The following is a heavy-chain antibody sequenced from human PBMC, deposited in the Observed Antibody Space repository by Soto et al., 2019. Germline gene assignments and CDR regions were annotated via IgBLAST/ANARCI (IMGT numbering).Heavy chain of an antibody. CDR1: GGSISSYY. CDR2: IYYSGST. CDR3: ARDQPDFNADGYNWGIGWFDP. Sequence: SETLSLTCTVSGGSISSYYWSWIRQPPGKGLELIGYIYYSGSTNYNPSLKSRVTISVDTSKNQFSLKLSSVTAADTAVYYCARDQPDFNADGYNWGIGWFDPWGQGTLVTVSS. D-gene: IGHD1-1*01. J-gene: IGHJ5*02. V-gene: IGHV4-59*01.